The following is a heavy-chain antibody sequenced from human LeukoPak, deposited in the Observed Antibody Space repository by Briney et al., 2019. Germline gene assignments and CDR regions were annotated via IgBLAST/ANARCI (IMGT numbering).Heavy chain of an antibody. V-gene: IGHV3-23*01. D-gene: IGHD1-26*01. Sequence: GGSLRLSCAASGFTFSSYAMSWVRQAPGKGLEWVSGIIGSGGSTYYADSVKGRFTISRDNSKNTLYLQMNGLRAEDTAVYYCAKAPSYSDAFDIWGLGTVVTVSS. CDR1: GFTFSSYA. J-gene: IGHJ3*02. CDR3: AKAPSYSDAFDI. CDR2: IIGSGGST.